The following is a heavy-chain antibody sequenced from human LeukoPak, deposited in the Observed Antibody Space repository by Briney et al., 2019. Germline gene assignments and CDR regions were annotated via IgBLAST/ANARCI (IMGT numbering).Heavy chain of an antibody. CDR1: GGSFSSYY. V-gene: IGHV4-34*01. D-gene: IGHD6-6*01. CDR3: ARGVARSSKFHFSYYFDY. J-gene: IGHJ4*02. Sequence: SETLSLTCAVCGGSFSSYYWGWIRQPPGKGLEGIGSIYHSGSTYYNPSLKSRVTISVDTSKNQFSLKLSSVTAADTAVYYCARGVARSSKFHFSYYFDYWGQGTLVTVSS. CDR2: IYHSGST.